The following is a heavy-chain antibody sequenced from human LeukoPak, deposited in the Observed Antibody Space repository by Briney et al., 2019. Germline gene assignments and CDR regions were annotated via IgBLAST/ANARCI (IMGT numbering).Heavy chain of an antibody. CDR2: IYHSGST. J-gene: IGHJ1*01. CDR1: GGSISTYY. V-gene: IGHV4-59*01. D-gene: IGHD6-6*01. Sequence: SETLSLTCTVSGGSISTYYWNWIRQPPGKGLEWIGYIYHSGSTNYNPSLQSRVTISVDTSKNQFSLNLDSVTAADTAVYYCARGGAARLHFQNWGQGTLVTVSS. CDR3: ARGGAARLHFQN.